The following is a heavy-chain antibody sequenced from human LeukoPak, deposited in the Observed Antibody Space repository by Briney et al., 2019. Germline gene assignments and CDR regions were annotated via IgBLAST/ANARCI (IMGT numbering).Heavy chain of an antibody. D-gene: IGHD1-26*01. Sequence: KSSETLSLTCTVSGGSISSYYWSWLRQPPGKGVEWIGYIYYSRITNYTPSLKSRLTISVHTSKNQFSLKLSSVTAADTAVYYCARQGWELLRPYFDYWGQGTLVTVSS. CDR3: ARQGWELLRPYFDY. V-gene: IGHV4-59*08. CDR2: IYYSRIT. J-gene: IGHJ4*02. CDR1: GGSISSYY.